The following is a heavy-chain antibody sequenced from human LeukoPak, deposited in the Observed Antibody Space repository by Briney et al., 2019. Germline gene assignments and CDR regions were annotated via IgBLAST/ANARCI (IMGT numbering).Heavy chain of an antibody. Sequence: GGSLRLSCAASGFTFSDYYMSWIRQAPGKGLEWVSYISSSGSTIYYADSVKGRFTISRDNAKNSLYLQMNSLRDEDTAVYYCARPDLWSGYDTEYWGPRTPVTVSS. CDR2: ISSSGSTI. J-gene: IGHJ4*02. CDR3: ARPDLWSGYDTEY. V-gene: IGHV3-11*04. D-gene: IGHD3-3*01. CDR1: GFTFSDYY.